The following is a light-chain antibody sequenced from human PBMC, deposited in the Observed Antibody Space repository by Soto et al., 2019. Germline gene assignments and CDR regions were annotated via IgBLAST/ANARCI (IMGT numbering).Light chain of an antibody. J-gene: IGKJ1*01. CDR2: GTS. V-gene: IGKV3-20*01. Sequence: EIVLTQSPGTLSLSPGERATLSCRASQSVSSSYLAWYQQKPGQAPRLLISGTSSRATAIPDRFSGSGSGTDFTLTISRLEPEDFAVYYCQQYGSSSWTVGQGTKVEIK. CDR1: QSVSSSY. CDR3: QQYGSSSWT.